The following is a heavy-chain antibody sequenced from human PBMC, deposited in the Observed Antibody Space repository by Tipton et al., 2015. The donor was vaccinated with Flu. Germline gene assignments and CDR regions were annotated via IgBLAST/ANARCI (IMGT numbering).Heavy chain of an antibody. V-gene: IGHV4-61*02. CDR2: IYTTGST. CDR1: GDSISSGDSY. J-gene: IGHJ3*01. D-gene: IGHD1-7*01. CDR3: ARRSFSKTGTSKSGAFDV. Sequence: TLSLTCSVSGDSISSGDSYWSWIRQPAGKGLEWIGRIYTTGSTNYIYYSPSLKSRVTISVDTSKNQFSLNLSSVTAADTALYYCARRSFSKTGTSKSGAFDVWGQGTMVTVSS.